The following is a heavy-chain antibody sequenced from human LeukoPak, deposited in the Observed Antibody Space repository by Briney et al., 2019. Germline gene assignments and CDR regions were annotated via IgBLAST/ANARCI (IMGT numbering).Heavy chain of an antibody. CDR2: IYYSGST. V-gene: IGHV4-39*01. D-gene: IGHD1-1*01. Sequence: SETLSLTCTVSGGSISTSSYYWGWIRQPPGKGLEWIGSIYYSGSTYYNPSLKSRVAISVDTSKNQFSLKLSSVTAADTAVYFCARHVSRYAFVFHSWGQGTLVTVSS. J-gene: IGHJ4*02. CDR1: GGSISTSSYY. CDR3: ARHVSRYAFVFHS.